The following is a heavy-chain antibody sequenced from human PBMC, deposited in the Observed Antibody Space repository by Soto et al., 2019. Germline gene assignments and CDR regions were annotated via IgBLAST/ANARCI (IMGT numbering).Heavy chain of an antibody. V-gene: IGHV4-34*01. CDR1: GGSFSGYY. CDR3: ARSRGIGDYFDY. CDR2: INHSGST. Sequence: TSETLSLTCAVYGGSFSGYYGSWIRQPPGKGLEWIGEINHSGSTNYNPSLKSRVTISVDTSKNQFSLKLSSVTAADTAVYYCARSRGIGDYFDYWGQGTLVTVSS. J-gene: IGHJ4*02. D-gene: IGHD6-13*01.